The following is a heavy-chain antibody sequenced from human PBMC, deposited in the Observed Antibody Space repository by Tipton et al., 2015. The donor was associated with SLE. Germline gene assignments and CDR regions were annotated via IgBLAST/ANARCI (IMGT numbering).Heavy chain of an antibody. D-gene: IGHD1-14*01. CDR2: IHYRGST. Sequence: LRLSCTVSGGSISGYYWSWVRQPPGQGLEWIGYIHYRGSTNYNPSLKSRVTISVDTSKNEFSLDLRSVTAADTAVYYCARPDRMWGQGTMVAVSS. CDR3: ARPDRM. CDR1: GGSISGYY. V-gene: IGHV4-59*12. J-gene: IGHJ3*02.